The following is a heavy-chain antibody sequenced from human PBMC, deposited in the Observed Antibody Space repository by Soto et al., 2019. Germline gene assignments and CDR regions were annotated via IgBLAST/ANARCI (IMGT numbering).Heavy chain of an antibody. CDR2: IYYSGST. J-gene: IGHJ6*02. D-gene: IGHD6-13*01. V-gene: IGHV4-59*01. CDR3: ARDYSSSSSLYYYYYYGMDV. CDR1: GGSISSYY. Sequence: SETLSLTCTVSGGSISSYYWSWIRQPPGKGLEWIGYIYYSGSTNYNPSLKSRVTISVDTSKNQFSLKLSSVTAADTAVYYCARDYSSSSSLYYYYYYGMDVWGQGTTVTVSS.